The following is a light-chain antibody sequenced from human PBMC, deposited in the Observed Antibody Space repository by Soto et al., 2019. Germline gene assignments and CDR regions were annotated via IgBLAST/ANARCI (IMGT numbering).Light chain of an antibody. V-gene: IGLV2-8*01. Sequence: QYALTQPPSASGSPGQSVTISCTGTSSDVGDYNYVSWYQQHPGKAPKLMIYEVTKRPSGVPDRFSAFKSGNTASLTVSGLQAEDEADYYCSSYAGSNNYVFGTGTKVTVL. CDR2: EVT. J-gene: IGLJ1*01. CDR1: SSDVGDYNY. CDR3: SSYAGSNNYV.